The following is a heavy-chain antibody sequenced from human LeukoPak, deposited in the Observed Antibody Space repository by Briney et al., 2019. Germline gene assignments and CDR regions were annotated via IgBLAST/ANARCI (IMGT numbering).Heavy chain of an antibody. CDR2: MHYSGST. CDR1: GGSFSGYY. J-gene: IGHJ4*02. D-gene: IGHD6-19*01. V-gene: IGHV4-34*03. CDR3: CGSGWFAGPFGY. Sequence: TPSETLSLTCAVYGGSFSGYYWGWIRQSPETGLEWIGSMHYSGSTYYNPSLNSRVTISVDTSKNQFSLKLTSVTAADTAVYYCCGSGWFAGPFGYWGQGALVTVSS.